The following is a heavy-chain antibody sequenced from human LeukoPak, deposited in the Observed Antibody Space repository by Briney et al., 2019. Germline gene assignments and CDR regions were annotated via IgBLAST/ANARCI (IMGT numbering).Heavy chain of an antibody. D-gene: IGHD2-21*02. CDR1: GGSISSGNHF. J-gene: IGHJ2*01. CDR2: IYYSGST. V-gene: IGHV4-30-4*01. Sequence: SETLSLTCTVSGGSISSGNHFWSWIRQHPGKGLEWIGYIYYSGSTYYNPSLKSRVTISVDTSKNQFSLKLSSVTAADTAVYYCARGYCGGDCYPAYWYFDLWGRGTLVTVSS. CDR3: ARGYCGGDCYPAYWYFDL.